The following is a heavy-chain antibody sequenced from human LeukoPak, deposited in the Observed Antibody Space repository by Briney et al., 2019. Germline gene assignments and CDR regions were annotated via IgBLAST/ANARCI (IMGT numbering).Heavy chain of an antibody. Sequence: PGGSLRLSCAASGFTFSSYGMLWVRQAPGKGLEWVAFIRYDGSNKYYADSVKGRFTISRDNSKNTLYLQMNSLRAEDTAVYYCAKASGGIVVVPADIAFDYWGQGTLVTVSS. D-gene: IGHD2-2*01. CDR3: AKASGGIVVVPADIAFDY. CDR2: IRYDGSNK. J-gene: IGHJ4*02. CDR1: GFTFSSYG. V-gene: IGHV3-30*02.